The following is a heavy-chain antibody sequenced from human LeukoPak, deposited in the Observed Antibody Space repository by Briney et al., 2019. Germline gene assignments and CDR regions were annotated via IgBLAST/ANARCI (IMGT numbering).Heavy chain of an antibody. CDR3: AKDLSITTVAGKGYFDY. J-gene: IGHJ4*02. D-gene: IGHD6-19*01. V-gene: IGHV3-23*01. CDR2: ISGGGGSA. CDR1: GFTFNNYA. Sequence: GGSLRLSCAASGFTFNNYAMTWVRQAPGKGLEWVSAISGGGGSAYYADSVKGRFTISRDNSKNTLYLQMNSLRAEDTAIYYYAKDLSITTVAGKGYFDYWGQGTLVTVSS.